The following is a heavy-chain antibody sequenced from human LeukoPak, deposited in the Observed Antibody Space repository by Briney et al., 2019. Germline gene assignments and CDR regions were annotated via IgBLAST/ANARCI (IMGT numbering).Heavy chain of an antibody. CDR1: GFTFSSYA. V-gene: IGHV3-30*04. CDR2: ISYDGSNK. J-gene: IGHJ2*01. Sequence: GRSLRLSCAASGFTFSSYAMHWLRQAPGKALEWVAVISYDGSNKYYADSVKGRFTISRDNSKNTLYLQMNSLRAEDTAVYYCARDQGSGPGWYFDLWGRGTLVTVSS. CDR3: ARDQGSGPGWYFDL. D-gene: IGHD1-14*01.